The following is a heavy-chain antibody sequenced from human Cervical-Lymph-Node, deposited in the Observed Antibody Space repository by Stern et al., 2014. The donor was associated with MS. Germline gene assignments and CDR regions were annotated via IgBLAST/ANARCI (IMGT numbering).Heavy chain of an antibody. CDR3: ARIDIINLWSFDY. D-gene: IGHD3-10*01. Sequence: VQLVESGGGLVKPGGSLRLSCAASGFTFSDYYMSWIRQAPGKGLEWISYISSGSRTIYYADSVKGRFTISRDNAKNSLYLQMNSLRAEDTAVYCCARIDIINLWSFDYWGQGTLVAVSS. V-gene: IGHV3-11*01. J-gene: IGHJ4*02. CDR2: ISSGSRTI. CDR1: GFTFSDYY.